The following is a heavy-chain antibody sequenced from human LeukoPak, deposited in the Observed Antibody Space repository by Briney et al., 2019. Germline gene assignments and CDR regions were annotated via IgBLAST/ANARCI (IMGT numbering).Heavy chain of an antibody. CDR1: GFTFSSYA. J-gene: IGHJ6*04. V-gene: IGHV3-30*04. Sequence: GGSLRLSCAASGFTFSSYAMHWVRQAPGKGLEWVAVISYDGSHKNYADSVKGRFTISRDNSKNTVYLQMNSLRPEDTAVYYCAREGCSSTSCYEEDPDYYYYYGMDVWGKGTTATVSS. D-gene: IGHD2-2*01. CDR2: ISYDGSHK. CDR3: AREGCSSTSCYEEDPDYYYYYGMDV.